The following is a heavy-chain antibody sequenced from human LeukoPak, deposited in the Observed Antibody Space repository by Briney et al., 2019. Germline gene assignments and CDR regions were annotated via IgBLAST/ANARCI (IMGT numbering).Heavy chain of an antibody. Sequence: SETLSLTCTVSGGSISSGGYYWSWIRRHPGKGLEWIGYIYYSGSTYYNPSLKSRVTISVDTSKNQFSLKLSSVTAAGTAVYYCARDGGSSWYSDAFDIWGQGTMVTVSS. CDR1: GGSISSGGYY. D-gene: IGHD6-13*01. V-gene: IGHV4-31*03. CDR3: ARDGGSSWYSDAFDI. J-gene: IGHJ3*02. CDR2: IYYSGST.